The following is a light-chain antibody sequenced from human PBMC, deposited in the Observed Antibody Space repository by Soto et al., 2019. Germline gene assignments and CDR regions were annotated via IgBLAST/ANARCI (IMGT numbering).Light chain of an antibody. Sequence: QSVLTQPASLSGSPGQSITISCTGTTIDIGGYNYVSWYQHHPGKAPKLMIYEVSNRPSGVSNRFSGSKSGNTASLTISGLQAEDEADYYCSSYTTSTTSVVFGGGTKLTVL. CDR3: SSYTTSTTSVV. J-gene: IGLJ2*01. CDR2: EVS. CDR1: TIDIGGYNY. V-gene: IGLV2-14*01.